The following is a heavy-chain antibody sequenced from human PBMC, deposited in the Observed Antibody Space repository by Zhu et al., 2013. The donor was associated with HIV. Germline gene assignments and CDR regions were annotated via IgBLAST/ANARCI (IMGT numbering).Heavy chain of an antibody. CDR3: AREGYNWNYVRVGWFDP. CDR2: IIPIFGTA. V-gene: IGHV1-69*06. D-gene: IGHD1-7*01. J-gene: IGHJ5*02. Sequence: QVQLVQSGAEVKKPGSSVKVSCKASGGTFSSYAISWVRQAPGQGLEWMGGIIPIFGTANYAQKFQGRVTITADKSTSTAYMELSSLRSEDTAVYYCAREGYNWNYVRVGWFDPWGQGTLVTVSS. CDR1: GGTFSSYA.